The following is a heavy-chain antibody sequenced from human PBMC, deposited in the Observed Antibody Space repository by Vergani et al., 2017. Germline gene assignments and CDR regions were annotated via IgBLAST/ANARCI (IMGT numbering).Heavy chain of an antibody. CDR1: GGSMNTYY. CDR3: ARGALWWLRQIDS. D-gene: IGHD2-21*01. Sequence: QVQLQESGPRLVKPSQTLSLTCTVSGGSMNTYYWTWIRQPPGKGLEWIGYIYDSGDTKYNPSLKSRVTMSLDTSKNQFSLNLYSVTAADTAVYYCARGALWWLRQIDSWGQGTLVTVSS. V-gene: IGHV4-59*01. J-gene: IGHJ4*02. CDR2: IYDSGDT.